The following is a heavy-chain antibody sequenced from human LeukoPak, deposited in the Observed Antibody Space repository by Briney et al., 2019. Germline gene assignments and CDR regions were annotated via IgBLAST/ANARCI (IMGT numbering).Heavy chain of an antibody. CDR1: GFTFSSYA. D-gene: IGHD6-13*01. J-gene: IGHJ5*02. V-gene: IGHV3-30*04. Sequence: GGSLRLSCAASGFTFSSYAMHWVRQAPGKGLEWVAVISYDGSNKYYADSVKGRFTISRDNSKNTLYLQMNSLRAEDTAAYYCAREGSSSWFWFDPWGQGTLVTVSS. CDR3: AREGSSSWFWFDP. CDR2: ISYDGSNK.